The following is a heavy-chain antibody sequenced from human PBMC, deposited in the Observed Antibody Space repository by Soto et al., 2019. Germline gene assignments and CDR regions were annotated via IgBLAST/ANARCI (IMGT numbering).Heavy chain of an antibody. CDR1: GFTFSSYA. D-gene: IGHD2-8*01. J-gene: IGHJ4*02. V-gene: IGHV3-23*01. CDR3: AKIYCTNGVCYMVNFDY. CDR2: ISGSGGST. Sequence: GESLKISCAASGFTFSSYAMSWVRQAPGKGLEWVSAISGSGGSTYYADSVKGRFSISRDNSKNTRYRQMNSLRAEDTAVYYCAKIYCTNGVCYMVNFDYWGQGTLVTVSS.